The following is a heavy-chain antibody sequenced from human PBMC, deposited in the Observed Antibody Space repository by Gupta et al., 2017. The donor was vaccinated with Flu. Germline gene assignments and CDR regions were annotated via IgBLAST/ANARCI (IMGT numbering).Heavy chain of an antibody. J-gene: IGHJ3*02. D-gene: IGHD1-14*01. Sequence: EVQLVESGGDLVQPGGSLRLSCVASGCTFRSSWMTWVRQAPGTGLELVANINPDGSTTNYVDSVKGRFTISRDNAKNSVYLQMNSLRVDDTATYYCVREPESSAFDIWGQGTMVTVSS. V-gene: IGHV3-7*01. CDR3: VREPESSAFDI. CDR2: INPDGSTT. CDR1: GCTFRSSW.